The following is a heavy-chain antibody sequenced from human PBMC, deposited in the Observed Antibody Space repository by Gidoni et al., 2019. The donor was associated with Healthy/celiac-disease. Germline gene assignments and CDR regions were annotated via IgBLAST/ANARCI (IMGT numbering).Heavy chain of an antibody. CDR1: GGPISSYY. CDR2: IYYSGST. J-gene: IGHJ4*02. V-gene: IGHV4-59*01. Sequence: QVQLKESGPGLVKPSEPLSLTCTASGGPISSYYWSWIRQPPVKGLEWIWYIYYSGSTNYNPSLKSRVTISVDTSKNQFSLKLSSVTAADTAVYYCARVDTAMVNDYWGQGTLVTVSS. CDR3: ARVDTAMVNDY. D-gene: IGHD5-18*01.